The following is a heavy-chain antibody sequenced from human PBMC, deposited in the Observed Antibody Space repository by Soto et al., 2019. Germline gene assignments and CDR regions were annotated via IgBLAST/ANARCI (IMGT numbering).Heavy chain of an antibody. V-gene: IGHV4-39*01. CDR3: PRLHINMVKTFDY. Sequence: QLQLQESGPGLVKPSETLSLTCTVSGGSISSDNTYWAWIRQPPEKGLEWIGTIYYSGTTYYNPSIKSRVSMSVDTSKNQFSLKLRFVTSAYPAVYNCPRLHINMVKTFDYSGQGTLVTVSS. CDR1: GGSISSDNTY. D-gene: IGHD5-18*01. J-gene: IGHJ4*02. CDR2: IYYSGTT.